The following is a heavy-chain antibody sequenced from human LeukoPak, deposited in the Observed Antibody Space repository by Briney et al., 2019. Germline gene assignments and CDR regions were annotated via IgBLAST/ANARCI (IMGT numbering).Heavy chain of an antibody. CDR2: INPNSGGT. CDR1: GYTFTGYY. D-gene: IGHD2-15*01. Sequence: ASVKVSCKASGYTFTGYYMHWVRQAPGQGLEWMGWINPNSGGTNYAQKFQGRVTMTRDTSISTAYMELSRLRSDDTAVYYCARDFCSGGSCANWFDPWGQGTLVTVSS. CDR3: ARDFCSGGSCANWFDP. J-gene: IGHJ5*02. V-gene: IGHV1-2*02.